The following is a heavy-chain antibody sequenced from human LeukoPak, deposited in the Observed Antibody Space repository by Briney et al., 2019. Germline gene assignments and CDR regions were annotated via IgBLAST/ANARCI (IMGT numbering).Heavy chain of an antibody. Sequence: EASVKVSCKASGYTFTSYYMHWVRQAPGQGLEWMGIINPSGGSTSYAQKFQGRVTMTRDTSTSTVYMELSSLRSEDTAVYYCARDHYDFWSGYSSYWFDPWGQGTLVTVSS. CDR2: INPSGGST. J-gene: IGHJ5*02. CDR1: GYTFTSYY. CDR3: ARDHYDFWSGYSSYWFDP. D-gene: IGHD3-3*01. V-gene: IGHV1-46*01.